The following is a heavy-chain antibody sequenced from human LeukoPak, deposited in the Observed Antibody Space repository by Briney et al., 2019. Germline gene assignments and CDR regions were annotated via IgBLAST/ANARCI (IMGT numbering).Heavy chain of an antibody. V-gene: IGHV3-13*01. J-gene: IGHJ3*02. Sequence: TGGSLRLSCATSGFTFSNFDLHWVRQSTGEGLEWVSAIGTAGDTYYPDSVKGRFTISRDNAKNSFYLQMDNLGPGDTAVYYCSRGGAPAGYAYDIWGHGTVVTVSS. D-gene: IGHD6-13*01. CDR1: GFTFSNFD. CDR2: IGTAGDT. CDR3: SRGGAPAGYAYDI.